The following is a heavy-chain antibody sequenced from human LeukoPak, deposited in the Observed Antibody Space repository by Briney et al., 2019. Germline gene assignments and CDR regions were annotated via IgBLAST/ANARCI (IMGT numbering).Heavy chain of an antibody. CDR1: GYSISSGYY. J-gene: IGHJ4*02. CDR2: IYHSGST. CDR3: ARERDTAMVHDY. D-gene: IGHD5-18*01. V-gene: IGHV4-38-2*02. Sequence: SETLSLTCAVSGYSISSGYYWGWIRPPPGKGLEWIGSIYHSGSTYYNPSLKSRVTISVDTSKNQFSLKLSSVTAADTAVYYCARERDTAMVHDYWGQGTLVTVSS.